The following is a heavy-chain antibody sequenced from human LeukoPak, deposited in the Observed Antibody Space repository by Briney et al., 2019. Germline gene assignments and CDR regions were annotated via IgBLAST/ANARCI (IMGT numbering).Heavy chain of an antibody. Sequence: GGSLRLSCAASGFTFSNAWMSWVRQAPAKGLEWVGRIKSKTDGGTTDYAAPVKGRFTISRDDSKNTLYLQMNSLKAEDTAVYYCTTEDRPGYHLFDPWGQGTLVTVSS. CDR1: GFTFSNAW. J-gene: IGHJ5*02. CDR2: IKSKTDGGTT. D-gene: IGHD3-9*01. V-gene: IGHV3-15*01. CDR3: TTEDRPGYHLFDP.